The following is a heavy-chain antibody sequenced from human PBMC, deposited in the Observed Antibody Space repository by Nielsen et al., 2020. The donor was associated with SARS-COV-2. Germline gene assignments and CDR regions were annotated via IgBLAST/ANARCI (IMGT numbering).Heavy chain of an antibody. D-gene: IGHD6-19*01. CDR1: GFTFSSYW. Sequence: GESLKISCAASGFTFSSYWMSWVRQAPGKGLEWVANIKQDGSEKYYVDSVKGRFTISRDNAKNSLYLQMNSLRAEDTAVYYCARAGGGWLVMGFLSYYYYGMDVWGQGTTVTVSS. CDR3: ARAGGGWLVMGFLSYYYYGMDV. CDR2: IKQDGSEK. J-gene: IGHJ6*02. V-gene: IGHV3-7*01.